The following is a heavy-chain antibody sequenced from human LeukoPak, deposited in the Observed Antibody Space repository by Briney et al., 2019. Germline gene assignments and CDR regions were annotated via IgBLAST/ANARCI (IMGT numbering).Heavy chain of an antibody. CDR3: ARPPVYDFWNGYVGGYYVDV. J-gene: IGHJ6*03. Sequence: PSETLSLTCAVYGGSFSGYYWSWIRQPPGKGLEWIGEINHSGSTNYNPSLKSRVTISVDTSKNQFSLKLSSVTAADTAVYYCARPPVYDFWNGYVGGYYVDVWGKGTTVTVSS. V-gene: IGHV4-34*01. CDR2: INHSGST. D-gene: IGHD3-3*01. CDR1: GGSFSGYY.